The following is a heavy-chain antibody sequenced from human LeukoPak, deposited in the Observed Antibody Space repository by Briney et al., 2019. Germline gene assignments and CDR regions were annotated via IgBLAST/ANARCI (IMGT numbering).Heavy chain of an antibody. CDR3: ARDLGCSGGSCYFSVFDI. V-gene: IGHV4-59*01. Sequence: PSETLSLTCTVSGGSISSYYWSWIRQPPGKGLEWIGYIYYSGSTNYNPSLKSRVTVSVDTSKNQFSLKLSSVTAADTAVYYCARDLGCSGGSCYFSVFDIWGQGTMVTVSS. CDR1: GGSISSYY. D-gene: IGHD2-15*01. CDR2: IYYSGST. J-gene: IGHJ3*02.